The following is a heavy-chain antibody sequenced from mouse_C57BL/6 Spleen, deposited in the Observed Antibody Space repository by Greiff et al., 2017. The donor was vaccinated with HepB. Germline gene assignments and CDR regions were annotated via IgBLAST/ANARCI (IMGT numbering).Heavy chain of an antibody. CDR2: INPNYGTT. CDR3: ARGSSGSYFDY. D-gene: IGHD3-2*02. CDR1: GYSFTDYN. J-gene: IGHJ2*01. V-gene: IGHV1-39*01. Sequence: VQLQQSGPELVKPGASVKISCKASGYSFTDYNMNWVKQSNGKSLEWIGVINPNYGTTSYNQKFKGKATLTVDKTASTAYMKLNSLTSEDSAVYYCARGSSGSYFDYWGQGTTLTVSS.